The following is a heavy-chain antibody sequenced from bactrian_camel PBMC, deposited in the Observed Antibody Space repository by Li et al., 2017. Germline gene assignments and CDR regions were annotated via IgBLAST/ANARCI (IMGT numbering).Heavy chain of an antibody. J-gene: IGHJ4*01. CDR1: ENRYSRQC. D-gene: IGHD5*01. V-gene: IGHV3S53*01. Sequence: VQLVESGGGSVQAGGSLRLSCVASENRYSRQCMAWFRQVPGREREWVAFYDADGTHRYTDSVKGRFTISRDQTVDTVYLQMNSLKTEDTAMYYCTRVRAPPPWNGYDDWGQGTQVTVS. CDR3: TRVRAPPPWNGYDD. CDR2: YDADGTH.